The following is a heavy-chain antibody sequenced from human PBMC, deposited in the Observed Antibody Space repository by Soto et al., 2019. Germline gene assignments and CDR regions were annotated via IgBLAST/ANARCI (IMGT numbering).Heavy chain of an antibody. J-gene: IGHJ4*02. Sequence: QVQLVESGGGVVQPGTSLRLSCAASGSTFSNYGMHWVRQAPGKGLEWVAVVWYDGTTKFYPDSVKGRFTNYRDNSNDTLYLQMNSLRVEDTAVYYCATVDNYYGSVFWGQGTLVTVSS. CDR3: ATVDNYYGSVF. CDR2: VWYDGTTK. D-gene: IGHD3-10*01. CDR1: GSTFSNYG. V-gene: IGHV3-33*01.